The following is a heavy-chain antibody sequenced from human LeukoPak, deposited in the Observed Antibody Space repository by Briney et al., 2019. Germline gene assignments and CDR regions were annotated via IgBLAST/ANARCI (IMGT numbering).Heavy chain of an antibody. CDR3: ARDWGGTVPFDY. CDR1: GFTFSSYW. Sequence: RGSLRLSCAASGFTFSSYWMSWVRQAPGKGLEWVANIKQDGSEKYYVDSVKGRFTISRDNARTSLYLQMNSLRAEDTAVYYCARDWGGTVPFDYWGQGTLVTVSS. D-gene: IGHD3-16*01. J-gene: IGHJ4*02. V-gene: IGHV3-7*01. CDR2: IKQDGSEK.